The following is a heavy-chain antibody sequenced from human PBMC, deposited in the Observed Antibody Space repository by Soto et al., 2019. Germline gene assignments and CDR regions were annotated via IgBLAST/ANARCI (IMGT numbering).Heavy chain of an antibody. V-gene: IGHV3-21*01. Sequence: GGSLRLSCSASGFIFSSSAMNWVRQAPGKGLEWVLSISSSSSYIYYADSVKGRFTISRDNAKNSLYLQMNSLRAEDTAVYYCASPGGRELPYYYYYGMDVWGQGTTVTVSS. J-gene: IGHJ6*02. CDR1: GFIFSSSA. CDR3: ASPGGRELPYYYYYGMDV. CDR2: ISSSSSYI. D-gene: IGHD1-26*01.